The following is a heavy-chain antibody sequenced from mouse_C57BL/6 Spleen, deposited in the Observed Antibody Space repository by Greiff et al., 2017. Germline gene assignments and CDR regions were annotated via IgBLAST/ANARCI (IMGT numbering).Heavy chain of an antibody. D-gene: IGHD2-3*01. V-gene: IGHV5-4*01. CDR2: ISDGGSYT. CDR1: GFTFSSYA. Sequence: DVQLVESGGGLVKPGGSLKLSCAASGFTFSSYAMSWVRQTPEKRLEWVATISDGGSYTYYPDNVKGRFTISRDNAKNNLYRQMSHLKSEDTAMYYCARGDGYYVNAWFAYWGQGTLVTVSA. J-gene: IGHJ3*01. CDR3: ARGDGYYVNAWFAY.